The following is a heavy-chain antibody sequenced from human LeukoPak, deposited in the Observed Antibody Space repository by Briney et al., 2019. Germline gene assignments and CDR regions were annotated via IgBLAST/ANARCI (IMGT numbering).Heavy chain of an antibody. J-gene: IGHJ4*02. CDR3: AREDYSGYDFYDY. CDR2: ISYDGSNK. CDR1: GFTFSSYA. D-gene: IGHD5-12*01. Sequence: GGSLRLSGAASGFTFSSYAMHWVRQAPGKGLEWVAVISYDGSNKYYADSVKGRFTISRDNSKNTLYLQMNSLRVEDTAVYYCAREDYSGYDFYDYWGQGSLVTVSS. V-gene: IGHV3-30-3*01.